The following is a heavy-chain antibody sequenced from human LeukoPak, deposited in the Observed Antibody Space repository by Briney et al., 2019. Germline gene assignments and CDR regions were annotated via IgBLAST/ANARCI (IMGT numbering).Heavy chain of an antibody. V-gene: IGHV4-59*08. J-gene: IGHJ6*02. D-gene: IGHD1-26*01. CDR3: ARLRTVGATESYYYYYYGMDV. CDR2: IDYSGST. CDR1: GGSISSYY. Sequence: PSETLSLTCTVSGGSISSYYLSWIRQPPGKGLEWIGYIDYSGSTNYNPSLKSRVTISVDTSKNQFSLKLSSVTAADTAVYYCARLRTVGATESYYYYYYGMDVWGQGTTVTVSS.